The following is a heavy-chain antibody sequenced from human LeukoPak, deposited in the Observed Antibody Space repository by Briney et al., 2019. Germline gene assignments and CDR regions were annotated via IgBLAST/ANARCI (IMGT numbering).Heavy chain of an antibody. CDR1: GGSISSYY. CDR3: ARHRVYRGVVVITPYYFDY. V-gene: IGHV4-59*08. Sequence: SETLSLTCTVSGGSISSYYWSWIRQPPGKGLEWIGYIYYSGSTNYNPSLKSRVTISVDTSKNQFSLKLSSVTAADTAVYYCARHRVYRGVVVITPYYFDYWGQGTLVTVSS. CDR2: IYYSGST. J-gene: IGHJ4*02. D-gene: IGHD3-22*01.